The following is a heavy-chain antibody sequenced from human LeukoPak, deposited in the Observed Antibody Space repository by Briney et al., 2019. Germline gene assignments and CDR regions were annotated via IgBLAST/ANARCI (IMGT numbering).Heavy chain of an antibody. J-gene: IGHJ4*02. CDR3: AREGSSSSASVFDY. Sequence: WVRQPPGKGLEWIGSIYYSGSTYYNPSLKSRVTISVDTSKNQFSLKLSSVTAADTAVYYCAREGSSSSASVFDYWGQGTLVTVSS. V-gene: IGHV4-39*07. D-gene: IGHD6-6*01. CDR2: IYYSGST.